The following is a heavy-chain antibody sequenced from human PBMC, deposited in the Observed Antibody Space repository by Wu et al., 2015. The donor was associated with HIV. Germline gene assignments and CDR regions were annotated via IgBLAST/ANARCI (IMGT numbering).Heavy chain of an antibody. Sequence: QVQLVQSGTEVKKPGASVRVSCKASGYTFTDFYIHWVRQAPGQGLEWMGWINPDTGATNYLQNFQGRVTVTRDTSINSVYIDLSGLRFDDTAVYYCARAKNDFWSGSFFDFWGQGTLVTVSS. J-gene: IGHJ4*02. CDR1: GYTFTDFY. V-gene: IGHV1-2*02. D-gene: IGHD3-3*01. CDR2: INPDTGAT. CDR3: ARAKNDFWSGSFFDF.